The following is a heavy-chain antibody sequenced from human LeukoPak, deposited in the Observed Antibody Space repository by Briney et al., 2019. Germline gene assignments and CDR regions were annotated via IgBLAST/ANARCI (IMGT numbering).Heavy chain of an antibody. CDR2: IIPIFGTA. J-gene: IGHJ4*02. V-gene: IGHV1-69*05. Sequence: ASVKVSCKASGGTFSSYAISWVRQAPGQGLEWMGGIIPIFGTANYAQKFQGRVTITTDESTSTAYMELSSLRSEDTAVYYCARGDGYNYSSLNWDQGTLVTVSS. D-gene: IGHD5-24*01. CDR1: GGTFSSYA. CDR3: ARGDGYNYSSLN.